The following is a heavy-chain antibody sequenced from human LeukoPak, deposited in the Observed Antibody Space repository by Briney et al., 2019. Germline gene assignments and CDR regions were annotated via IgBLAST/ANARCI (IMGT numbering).Heavy chain of an antibody. J-gene: IGHJ4*02. Sequence: SETLSLTCTVSGGSISSGGYYWSWIRQHPGKSLEWIGYIYYSGSTYYNPSLKSRVTISVDTSKNQFSLKLSSVTAADTAVYYCARTDTAMVTFDYWGQGTLVTVSS. V-gene: IGHV4-31*03. CDR3: ARTDTAMVTFDY. CDR1: GGSISSGGYY. CDR2: IYYSGST. D-gene: IGHD5-18*01.